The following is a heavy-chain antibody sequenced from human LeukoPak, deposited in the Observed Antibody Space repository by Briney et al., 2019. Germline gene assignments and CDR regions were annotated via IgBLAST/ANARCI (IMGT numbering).Heavy chain of an antibody. V-gene: IGHV3-7*02. J-gene: IGHJ6*02. Sequence: PGRSLRLSCAGSGFTFSSHWMNWVRQAPGKGLEWVASIKDDGSEKHFLDSVNGRFAISRDNAKNSLYLQMSSLRAEDTAVYYCARRGITISGVLVYHYSGLDVWGQGTTVTVSS. CDR1: GFTFSSHW. D-gene: IGHD3-3*01. CDR2: IKDDGSEK. CDR3: ARRGITISGVLVYHYSGLDV.